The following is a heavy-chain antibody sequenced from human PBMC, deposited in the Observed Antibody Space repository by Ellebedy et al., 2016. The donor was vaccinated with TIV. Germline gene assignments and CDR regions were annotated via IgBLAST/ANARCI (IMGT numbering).Heavy chain of an antibody. V-gene: IGHV3-7*01. CDR1: GFSFRSYW. CDR2: IYQDGSDQ. Sequence: GESLKISCAASGFSFRSYWMSWVRQAPGKGLEWVANIYQDGSDQYYVDSVKGRFTISIDNANKLLFLQMNSLRVEDTAVYYCARRGSYGDYAVQVNSWFDRWGQGTLVTVSS. CDR3: ARRGSYGDYAVQVNSWFDR. D-gene: IGHD4-17*01. J-gene: IGHJ5*02.